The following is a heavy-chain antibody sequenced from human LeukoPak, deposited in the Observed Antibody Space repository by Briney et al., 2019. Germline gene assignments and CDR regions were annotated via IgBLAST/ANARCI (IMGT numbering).Heavy chain of an antibody. Sequence: ESLKISCKGSGYSFTSYWIGWVRQMPGKGLEWMGIIYPGDSDTRYSPSFQGQVTISADKSISTAYLQWSSLKASDTAMYYCARATGSYYSYYYMDVWGKGTTVTVSS. J-gene: IGHJ6*03. V-gene: IGHV5-51*01. D-gene: IGHD1-26*01. CDR2: IYPGDSDT. CDR1: GYSFTSYW. CDR3: ARATGSYYSYYYMDV.